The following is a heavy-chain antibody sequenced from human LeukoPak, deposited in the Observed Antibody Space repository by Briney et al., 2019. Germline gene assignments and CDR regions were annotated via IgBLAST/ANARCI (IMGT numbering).Heavy chain of an antibody. V-gene: IGHV4-34*01. Sequence: PSETLSLTCAVYGGSFSGYYWSWIRQPPGKGLEWIGEINHSGSTNYNPSLKSRVTISVDTSKNQFSLKLSSVTAADTAVYYCARLLPNYYGSGSYRKLRYYMDVWGKGTTVTVSS. D-gene: IGHD3-10*01. CDR2: INHSGST. CDR1: GGSFSGYY. CDR3: ARLLPNYYGSGSYRKLRYYMDV. J-gene: IGHJ6*03.